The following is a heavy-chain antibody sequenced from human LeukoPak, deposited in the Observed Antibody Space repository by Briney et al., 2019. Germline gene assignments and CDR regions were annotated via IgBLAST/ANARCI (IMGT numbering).Heavy chain of an antibody. CDR3: ARVGGWPYYFDY. CDR1: GFTVSSNY. Sequence: GGSLRLSCAASGFTVSSNYMSWVRQAPGKGLEWVSVIYGGGSTYYADSVKGRFTISRDNSKNTLYLQMNSLRAEDTAVYYCARVGGWPYYFDYWGQGTLVTVSS. D-gene: IGHD6-19*01. V-gene: IGHV3-53*01. CDR2: IYGGGST. J-gene: IGHJ4*02.